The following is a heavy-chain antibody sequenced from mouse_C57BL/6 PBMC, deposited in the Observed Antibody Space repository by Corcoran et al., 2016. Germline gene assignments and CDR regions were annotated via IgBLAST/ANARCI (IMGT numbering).Heavy chain of an antibody. Sequence: QVQLKQSGAELVRPGASVKLSCKASGYTFTDYYINWVKQRPGQGLEWIARIYPGSGNTYYNEKFKGKATLTAEKSSSTAYMQLSSLTSEDSAVYFCARKDYDYGWYFDVWGTGTTVTVSS. CDR2: IYPGSGNT. D-gene: IGHD2-4*01. CDR1: GYTFTDYY. CDR3: ARKDYDYGWYFDV. J-gene: IGHJ1*03. V-gene: IGHV1-76*01.